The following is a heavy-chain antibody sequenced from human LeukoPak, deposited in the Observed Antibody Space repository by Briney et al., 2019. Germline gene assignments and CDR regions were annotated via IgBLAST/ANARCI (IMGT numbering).Heavy chain of an antibody. CDR2: INWNGGST. D-gene: IGHD3-22*01. V-gene: IGHV3-20*01. Sequence: GRSLRLSCAASGFTFDDYGMSWVRQAPGKGLEWVSGINWNGGSTGYADSVKGRFTISRDNAKNSLYLQMNSLRAEDTALYHCARHGSIYYYYGMDVWGQGTTVTVSS. CDR1: GFTFDDYG. CDR3: ARHGSIYYYYGMDV. J-gene: IGHJ6*02.